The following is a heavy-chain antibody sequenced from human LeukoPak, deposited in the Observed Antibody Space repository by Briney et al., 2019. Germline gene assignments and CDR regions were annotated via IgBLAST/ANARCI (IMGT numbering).Heavy chain of an antibody. V-gene: IGHV4-34*01. J-gene: IGHJ3*02. CDR3: AYREEPRQLVRGAAFDI. CDR1: GGSISSYY. CDR2: TYHSGST. Sequence: SETLSLTCTVSGGSISSYYWSWIRQSPGKGLEWIGETYHSGSTNHNPSLKSRVTISLDTSKNQFSLKLSSVTAADTALYYCAYREEPRQLVRGAAFDIWGQGTMVTVSS. D-gene: IGHD6-13*01.